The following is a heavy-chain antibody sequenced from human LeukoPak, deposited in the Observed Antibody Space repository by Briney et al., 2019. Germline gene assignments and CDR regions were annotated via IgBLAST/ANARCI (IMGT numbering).Heavy chain of an antibody. V-gene: IGHV3-7*03. Sequence: GGSLRLPCAAPGFTFNDYWICWVRKALGKGREWVANIKQDGSEKYYVDSVKGRFTISRDDAKNSLYLQMNSLRAEDTAVYYCSRGRVTNDYWGQGTLVTVSS. CDR3: SRGRVTNDY. CDR2: IKQDGSEK. D-gene: IGHD4-17*01. J-gene: IGHJ4*02. CDR1: GFTFNDYW.